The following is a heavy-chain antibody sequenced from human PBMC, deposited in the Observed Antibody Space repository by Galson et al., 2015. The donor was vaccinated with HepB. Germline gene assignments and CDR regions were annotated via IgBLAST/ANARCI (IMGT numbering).Heavy chain of an antibody. CDR1: GFTFSSYW. Sequence: SLRLSCAASGFTFSSYWMSWVRQAPGKGLEWVANIKQDGSEKYYVDSVKGRFTISRDNAKNSLYLQMNSLRAEDTAVYYCARDYPLSIRGVTPRGPVDYWGQGTLVTVSS. CDR2: IKQDGSEK. CDR3: ARDYPLSIRGVTPRGPVDY. J-gene: IGHJ4*02. V-gene: IGHV3-7*03. D-gene: IGHD3-10*01.